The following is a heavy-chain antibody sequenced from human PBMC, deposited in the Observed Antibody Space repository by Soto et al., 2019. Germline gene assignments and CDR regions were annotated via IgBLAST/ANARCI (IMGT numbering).Heavy chain of an antibody. Sequence: QVPLVQSGAEVKKPGASVKVSCKASGYTFTSYDINWVRQATGQGLEWMGWMNPNSGNTGYAQKFQGRVTMTRNTSISTAYMELSSLRSEDTAVYYCARGVGATYYDFWSGYSSGGDYWGQGTLVTVSS. CDR2: MNPNSGNT. CDR1: GYTFTSYD. J-gene: IGHJ4*02. D-gene: IGHD3-3*01. V-gene: IGHV1-8*01. CDR3: ARGVGATYYDFWSGYSSGGDY.